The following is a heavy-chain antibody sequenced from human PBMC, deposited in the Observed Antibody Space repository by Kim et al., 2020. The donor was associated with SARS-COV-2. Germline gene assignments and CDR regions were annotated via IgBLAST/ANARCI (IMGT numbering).Heavy chain of an antibody. CDR3: ATEERAVAGTMSYGMDV. D-gene: IGHD6-19*01. Sequence: ASVKVSCKASGYTFTSYYMHWVRQAPGQGLEWMGIINPSGGSTSYAQKFQGRVTMTRDTSTSTVYMELSSLRSEDTAVYYCATEERAVAGTMSYGMDVWGQGTTVTVSS. V-gene: IGHV1-46*01. J-gene: IGHJ6*02. CDR2: INPSGGST. CDR1: GYTFTSYY.